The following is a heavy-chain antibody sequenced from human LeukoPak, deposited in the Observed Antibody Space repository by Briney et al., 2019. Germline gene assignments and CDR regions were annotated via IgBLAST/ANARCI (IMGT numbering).Heavy chain of an antibody. CDR3: ARVMGSTSVDY. J-gene: IGHJ4*02. Sequence: LPGGSLRLSCAASGFTFSSYWMSWVRQAPGKGLEWVANIKQDGSEKYYVDSVKGRFTISRDDAKNTLYLQMNSLRADDTAVYYCARVMGSTSVDYWGQGTLVTVSS. CDR2: IKQDGSEK. CDR1: GFTFSSYW. V-gene: IGHV3-7*01. D-gene: IGHD2-2*01.